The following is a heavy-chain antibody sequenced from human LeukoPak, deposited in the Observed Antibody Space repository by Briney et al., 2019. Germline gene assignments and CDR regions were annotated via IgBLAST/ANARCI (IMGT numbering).Heavy chain of an antibody. CDR3: AKDPARNSIWTFWPNFDY. Sequence: PGRSLRLSCAASGFTFSTYGMHWVRQSPGKGLEWVAVISYDGSNQYSADSVKGRFTISRDNSKNTLYLEMNSLRSEDTAVYYCAKDPARNSIWTFWPNFDYWGQGTLVTVSS. V-gene: IGHV3-30*18. CDR2: ISYDGSNQ. CDR1: GFTFSTYG. D-gene: IGHD6-13*01. J-gene: IGHJ4*02.